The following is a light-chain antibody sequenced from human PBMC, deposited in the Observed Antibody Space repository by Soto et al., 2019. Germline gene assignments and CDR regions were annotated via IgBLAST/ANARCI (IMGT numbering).Light chain of an antibody. CDR1: QSVSSTY. Sequence: EMVLTQSPGTLSSSPGERATLSCRASQSVSSTYLAWYQQKPGQAPRLLIYGASNRATGIPDRFSGSGSGTDFTLTISRLEAEDFAVYYCQQYGGSRWSFGQGTRVDI. V-gene: IGKV3-20*01. CDR3: QQYGGSRWS. CDR2: GAS. J-gene: IGKJ1*01.